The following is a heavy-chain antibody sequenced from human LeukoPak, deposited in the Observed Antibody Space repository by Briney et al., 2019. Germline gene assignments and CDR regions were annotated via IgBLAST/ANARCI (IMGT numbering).Heavy chain of an antibody. D-gene: IGHD1-1*01. CDR2: INAYNGNT. V-gene: IGHV1-18*01. J-gene: IGHJ4*02. CDR1: GYTFNTYG. CDR3: ARRQGTTLSFDY. Sequence: ASVKVSCKASGYTFNTYGFGWVRQAPGQGLEWMGWINAYNGNTNYAQKLQGRVTMTTETSTSTAYMELRSLRSDDTAVYYCARRQGTTLSFDYWGQGTLVTVSS.